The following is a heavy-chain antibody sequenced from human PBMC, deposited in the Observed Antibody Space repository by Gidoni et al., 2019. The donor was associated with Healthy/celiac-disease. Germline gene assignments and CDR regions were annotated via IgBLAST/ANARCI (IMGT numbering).Heavy chain of an antibody. J-gene: IGHJ4*02. D-gene: IGHD6-13*01. CDR3: ARSAIAAAPFDY. CDR1: GFTVSSNY. Sequence: EVQLVESGGGLVQPGGSLRLSCAASGFTVSSNYMSWVRQAPGKGLEWVSVIYSGGSTYYADSVKGRFTISRDNSKNTLYLQMNSLRAEDTAVYCCARSAIAAAPFDYWGQGTLVTVSS. CDR2: IYSGGST. V-gene: IGHV3-66*01.